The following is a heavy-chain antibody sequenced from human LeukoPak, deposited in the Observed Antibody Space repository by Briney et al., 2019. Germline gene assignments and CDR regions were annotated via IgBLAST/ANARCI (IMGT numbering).Heavy chain of an antibody. D-gene: IGHD1-26*01. CDR1: GYSFTSYW. CDR2: IYPGDSDT. V-gene: IGHV5-51*01. Sequence: GESLKISCKGSGYSFTSYWIGWVRQMPGKGLEWMGIIYPGDSDTRYSPSFQGQVTISADKSISTAYLQWSSLKASDTAMYYCARDKAEMRELSGPYYFDYWGQGTLVTVSS. CDR3: ARDKAEMRELSGPYYFDY. J-gene: IGHJ4*02.